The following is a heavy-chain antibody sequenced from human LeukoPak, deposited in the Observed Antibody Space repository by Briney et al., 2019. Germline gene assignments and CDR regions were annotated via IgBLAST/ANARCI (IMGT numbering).Heavy chain of an antibody. V-gene: IGHV3-23*01. J-gene: IGHJ4*02. Sequence: GGSLRLSCAASGFTFSSYAMSWVRQAPGKGLEWVSAISGSGGSTYYADSVKGRFTISRDNSKNTLYLQMNSLRAEDTAVYYYAKSVGAIPYYFDYWGQGTLVTVSS. CDR1: GFTFSSYA. D-gene: IGHD1-26*01. CDR3: AKSVGAIPYYFDY. CDR2: ISGSGGST.